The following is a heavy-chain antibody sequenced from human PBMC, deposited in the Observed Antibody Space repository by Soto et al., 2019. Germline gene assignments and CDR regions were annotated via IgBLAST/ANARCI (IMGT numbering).Heavy chain of an antibody. J-gene: IGHJ3*02. Sequence: QVQLVESGGGVVQPGRSLRLSCAASGFTFSSYGMHWVRQAPGKGLEWVAVIWYDGSNKYYADSVKGRFTISRDNSKNTLYLQMNSLRAEDTAVYYCARESSSSWNAFDIWGQGTMVTVSS. D-gene: IGHD6-13*01. V-gene: IGHV3-33*01. CDR3: ARESSSSWNAFDI. CDR2: IWYDGSNK. CDR1: GFTFSSYG.